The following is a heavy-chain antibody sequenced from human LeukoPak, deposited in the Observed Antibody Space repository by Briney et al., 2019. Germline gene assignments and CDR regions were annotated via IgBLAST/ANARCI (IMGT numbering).Heavy chain of an antibody. Sequence: PGGSLRLSCAASGFTFSSYGMHWVRQASGKGLEWVAVIWYDGSNKYYADSVKGRFTISRDNSKNTLYLQMNSLRAEDTAVYYCAKGASNRYYFDYWGQGTLVTVSS. J-gene: IGHJ4*02. CDR1: GFTFSSYG. CDR2: IWYDGSNK. V-gene: IGHV3-33*06. CDR3: AKGASNRYYFDY.